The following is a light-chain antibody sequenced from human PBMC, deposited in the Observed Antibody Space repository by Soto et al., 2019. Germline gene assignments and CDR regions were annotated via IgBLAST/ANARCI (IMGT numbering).Light chain of an antibody. Sequence: DIQMTQSPSTLSASVGDRVTITCRASQSISSWLVWYQQKPGKAPNLLIYKASNLESGVPSRFSGSGSGTEFTLTISSLQPDDFATYYCQQYNSYSTFGQGTKVEIK. CDR3: QQYNSYST. CDR1: QSISSW. V-gene: IGKV1-5*03. J-gene: IGKJ1*01. CDR2: KAS.